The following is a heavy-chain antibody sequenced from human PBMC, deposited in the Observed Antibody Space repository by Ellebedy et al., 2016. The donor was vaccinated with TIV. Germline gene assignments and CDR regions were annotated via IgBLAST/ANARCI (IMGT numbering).Heavy chain of an antibody. Sequence: AASVKVSCKASGYTFTSYGISWVRQAPGQGLEWMGWISAYNGNTNYAQKLQGRVTMTTDTSTSTAYMELRSLRSDDTAVYYCARDSRDDSGDSLFDYWGQGTLVTVSS. CDR2: ISAYNGNT. D-gene: IGHD4-17*01. V-gene: IGHV1-18*01. CDR3: ARDSRDDSGDSLFDY. J-gene: IGHJ4*02. CDR1: GYTFTSYG.